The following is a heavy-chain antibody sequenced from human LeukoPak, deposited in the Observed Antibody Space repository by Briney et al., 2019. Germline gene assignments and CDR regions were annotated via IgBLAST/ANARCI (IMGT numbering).Heavy chain of an antibody. J-gene: IGHJ4*02. V-gene: IGHV3-9*01. CDR3: AKDLGYSSSWPHFDY. CDR2: ISWNSGSI. D-gene: IGHD6-13*01. Sequence: GRSLRLSCAASGFTFYDYAMHWVRQAPGKGLEWVSGISWNSGSIGYADSVKGRFTISRDNAKNSLYLQMNSLRAEDTALYYCAKDLGYSSSWPHFDYWGQGTLVTVSS. CDR1: GFTFYDYA.